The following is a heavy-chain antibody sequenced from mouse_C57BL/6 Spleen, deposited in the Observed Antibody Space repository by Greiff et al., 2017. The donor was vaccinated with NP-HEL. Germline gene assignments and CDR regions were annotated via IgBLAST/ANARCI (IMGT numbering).Heavy chain of an antibody. CDR1: GYTFTGYW. J-gene: IGHJ1*03. D-gene: IGHD1-1*01. CDR3: AFYGSRYFDV. Sequence: QVQLQQSGAELMKPGASVKLSCKATGYTFTGYWIEWVKQRPGHGLEWIGEIFPGSGSTNYNEKFKGKATLTADTSSNTAYMQLSSLTTEDSAFYYCAFYGSRYFDVWGTGTTVTVAA. V-gene: IGHV1-9*01. CDR2: IFPGSGST.